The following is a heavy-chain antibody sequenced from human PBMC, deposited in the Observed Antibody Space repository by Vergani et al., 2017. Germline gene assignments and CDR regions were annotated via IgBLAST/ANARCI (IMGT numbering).Heavy chain of an antibody. CDR1: GGSISSSSYY. V-gene: IGHV4-39*01. J-gene: IGHJ4*02. D-gene: IGHD6-19*01. CDR3: ARHSSGWSFDY. CDR2: IYYSGST. Sequence: QLQLQESGPGLVKPSETLSLTCTVSGGSISSSSYYWGWIRQPPGKGLEWIGSIYYSGSTYYNPSLKSRVTISVDTSKNQFSLKLSPVTAADTAVYYCARHSSGWSFDYWGQGTLVTVSS.